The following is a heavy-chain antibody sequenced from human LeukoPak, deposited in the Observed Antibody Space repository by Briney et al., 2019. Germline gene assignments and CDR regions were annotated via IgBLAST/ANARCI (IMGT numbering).Heavy chain of an antibody. CDR2: IYHSGST. J-gene: IGHJ6*02. CDR1: GGSFTGYW. CDR3: ARGRRDDYGDDYYYYGMEV. V-gene: IGHV4-34*01. D-gene: IGHD4-17*01. Sequence: PSEALFLTCAGYGGSFTGYWWSWVRQPPGNGLEWIGEIYHSGSTNYNPSLKNRVTISVDTSKNQFSLKLSSVTAADTAVYYCARGRRDDYGDDYYYYGMEVWGQGTTVTVSS.